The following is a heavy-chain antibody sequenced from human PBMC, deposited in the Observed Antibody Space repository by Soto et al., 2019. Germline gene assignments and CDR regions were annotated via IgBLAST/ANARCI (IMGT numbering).Heavy chain of an antibody. CDR3: ARGGAARPDY. CDR1: GFTFSNYG. Sequence: EVQLVESGGGLVQPGGSLRLSCAASGFTFSNYGMNWVRQAPGKGLAWVSYISSNSATGQYADSVKGRFTISSDKAKYSLYRQMNSLRDGDTAVYDCARGGAARPDYWGKGTLVTVSS. V-gene: IGHV3-48*02. D-gene: IGHD6-6*01. J-gene: IGHJ4*02. CDR2: ISSNSATG.